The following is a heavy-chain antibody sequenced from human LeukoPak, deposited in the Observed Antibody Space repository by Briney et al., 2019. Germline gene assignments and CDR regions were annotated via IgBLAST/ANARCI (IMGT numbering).Heavy chain of an antibody. Sequence: SETLSLTCTVSGGSISSYYWSWIRQPPGKGLEWVGYIYYSGSTNYNPSLKSRVTISVDTSKNQFSLKLRSVTAADTAVNYCAIVSVYHWERFYDYSGQGALVTVSS. CDR3: AIVSVYHWERFYDY. V-gene: IGHV4-59*01. D-gene: IGHD5/OR15-5a*01. CDR2: IYYSGST. J-gene: IGHJ4*02. CDR1: GGSISSYY.